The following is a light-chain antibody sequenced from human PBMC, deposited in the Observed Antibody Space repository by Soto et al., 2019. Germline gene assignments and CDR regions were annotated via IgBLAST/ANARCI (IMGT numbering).Light chain of an antibody. CDR2: DNN. Sequence: QSVLTQPPSVSAAPGQKVTISCSGSSSNIGKNSVSWYQRLPGTAPKLLIYDNNERSSGIPDRFSGSKAGTSATLGIAGLQTGDEADYYCGTWDTSLSAVVFGGGTKLTVL. CDR1: SSNIGKNS. CDR3: GTWDTSLSAVV. J-gene: IGLJ2*01. V-gene: IGLV1-51*01.